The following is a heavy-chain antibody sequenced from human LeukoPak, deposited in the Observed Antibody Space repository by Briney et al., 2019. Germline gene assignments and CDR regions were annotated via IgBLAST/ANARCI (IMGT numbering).Heavy chain of an antibody. D-gene: IGHD2-2*01. J-gene: IGHJ4*02. Sequence: SETLSLTCSVSGYSFTSGHYWGWIRQPPGKGLEWIGNIYHSGSTHYNPSLKSRVTISVDTSKNQFSQKLSSVTAADTAVYYCARYCSSTSCILRAFDYWGQGTLVTVSS. CDR2: IYHSGST. CDR1: GYSFTSGHY. CDR3: ARYCSSTSCILRAFDY. V-gene: IGHV4-38-2*01.